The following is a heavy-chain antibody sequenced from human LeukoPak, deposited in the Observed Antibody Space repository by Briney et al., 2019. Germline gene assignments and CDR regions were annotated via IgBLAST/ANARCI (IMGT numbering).Heavy chain of an antibody. Sequence: SETQSLTCTVSGGSISSSSYYWGWIRQPPGKGLEWIGSIYYSGSTYYNPSLKSRVTISVDTSKNRFSLKLSSVTAADTAVYYCARHKLGYCSGGSCSFDYWGQGTLVTVSS. CDR1: GGSISSSSYY. CDR2: IYYSGST. D-gene: IGHD2-15*01. J-gene: IGHJ4*02. CDR3: ARHKLGYCSGGSCSFDY. V-gene: IGHV4-39*01.